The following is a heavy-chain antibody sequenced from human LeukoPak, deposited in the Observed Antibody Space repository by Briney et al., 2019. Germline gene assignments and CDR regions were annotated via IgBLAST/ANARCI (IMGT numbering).Heavy chain of an antibody. J-gene: IGHJ4*02. V-gene: IGHV3-74*01. CDR1: GFTFSSYW. CDR2: INSDGSST. Sequence: PGGSLRLSCAASGFTFSSYWMQWVRHAPEKGLVWVSRINSDGSSTFYEDSVKGRFTISRDNAKNTLSLQLNSVRAEDTAVYYCARDPVRGLIAYWGQGTLVTVSS. CDR3: ARDPVRGLIAY. D-gene: IGHD3-10*01.